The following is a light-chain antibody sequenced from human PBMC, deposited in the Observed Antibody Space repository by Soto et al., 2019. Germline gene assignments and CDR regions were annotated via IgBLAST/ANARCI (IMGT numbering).Light chain of an antibody. CDR3: QRFGTSPPWT. CDR1: QRVSNH. Sequence: ETVITQSPVTLSVSPGDTATLSCRASQRVSNHFAWYQQKPGQAPRLLIYGTSIRATGIPDRFSGSGSGTDFTLTITRLEPEDFAVYYCQRFGTSPPWTFGQGTKVDIK. V-gene: IGKV3-20*01. CDR2: GTS. J-gene: IGKJ1*01.